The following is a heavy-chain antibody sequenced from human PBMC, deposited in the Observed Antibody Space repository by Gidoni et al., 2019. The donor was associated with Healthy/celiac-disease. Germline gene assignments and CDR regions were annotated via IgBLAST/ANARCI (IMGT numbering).Heavy chain of an antibody. D-gene: IGHD3-10*01. CDR1: RYG. CDR2: IWYDGSNK. CDR3: ARDAGHGHRDAFDI. J-gene: IGHJ3*02. V-gene: IGHV3-33*01. Sequence: RYGMHWVRQAPGKGWEWVAVIWYDGSNKYYADSVKGRFTISRDNSKNTLYLQMNSLRAEDTAVYYCARDAGHGHRDAFDIWGQGTMVTVSS.